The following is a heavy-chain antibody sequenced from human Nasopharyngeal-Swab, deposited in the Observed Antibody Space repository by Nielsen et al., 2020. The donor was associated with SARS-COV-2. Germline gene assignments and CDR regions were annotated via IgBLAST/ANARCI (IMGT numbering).Heavy chain of an antibody. J-gene: IGHJ5*02. Sequence: GESLKISCAVSGLTVSSTYMSWVRQPPGKGLEWVSTINNRGDDTHYVDSVRGRFTVSRDNSKNTLYLQMNSLRGEDTAIYYCVKDLAYDEVSWGQGTLVTVSS. CDR2: INNRGDDT. CDR3: VKDLAYDEVS. V-gene: IGHV3-23*01. D-gene: IGHD5-12*01. CDR1: GLTVSSTY.